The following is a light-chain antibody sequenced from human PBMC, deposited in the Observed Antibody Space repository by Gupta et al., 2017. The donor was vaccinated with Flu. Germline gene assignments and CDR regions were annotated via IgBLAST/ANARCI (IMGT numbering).Light chain of an antibody. V-gene: IGLV2-14*01. CDR1: SSDIGGYNY. CDR3: SSFTSSNTLV. CDR2: EVT. J-gene: IGLJ1*01. Sequence: SASGSPGQSITVSCTGTSSDIGGYNYVSWYLQCPGKAPKLMVYEVTHRPSGVSNRFSGSKSGNTASLTISGLQAEDEGDYYCSSFTSSNTLVFGTGTTVTVL.